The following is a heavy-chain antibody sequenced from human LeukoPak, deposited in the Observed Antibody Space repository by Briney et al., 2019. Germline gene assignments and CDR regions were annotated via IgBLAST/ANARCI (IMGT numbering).Heavy chain of an antibody. CDR3: AKHYGSGTYYNYFTY. D-gene: IGHD3-10*01. J-gene: IGHJ4*02. Sequence: GGSLSLPCAASGSSFSSYALSWVRQAPGRGLEWVSAISDSGGRTYYADFVKGRFTISRDNSENTLFLQMSSLRAEDTATYYCAKHYGSGTYYNYFTYCGQGTLVSVSS. CDR2: ISDSGGRT. CDR1: GSSFSSYA. V-gene: IGHV3-23*01.